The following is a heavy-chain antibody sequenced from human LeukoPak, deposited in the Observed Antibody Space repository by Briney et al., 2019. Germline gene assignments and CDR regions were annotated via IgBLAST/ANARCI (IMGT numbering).Heavy chain of an antibody. D-gene: IGHD1-26*01. CDR3: ARSRRYSAFDY. CDR1: GVTFSDHY. V-gene: IGHV3-72*01. CDR2: IRDRPNGYRT. Sequence: GGSLRLSCVASGVTFSDHYMDWVRQAPGEGPEWVARIRDRPNGYRTEYAASVKGRFTISRDDSKNSLYLQMSSLMTEDTAIYYCARSRRYSAFDYWGQGILVTVSS. J-gene: IGHJ4*02.